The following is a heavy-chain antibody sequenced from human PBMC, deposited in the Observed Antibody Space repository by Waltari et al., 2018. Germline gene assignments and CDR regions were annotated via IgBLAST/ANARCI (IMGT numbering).Heavy chain of an antibody. V-gene: IGHV4-4*07. Sequence: QVQLQESGPGLVKPSETLSLTCTVSGGSISSYSWSWIRQPAGKGLEWIGRIYTSGSTNYSPSLKSRVTMSVDTSKNQFSLKLSSVTAADTAVYYCARDGRFPYYYYYMDVWGKGTTVTISS. CDR3: ARDGRFPYYYYYMDV. D-gene: IGHD3-3*01. J-gene: IGHJ6*03. CDR1: GGSISSYS. CDR2: IYTSGST.